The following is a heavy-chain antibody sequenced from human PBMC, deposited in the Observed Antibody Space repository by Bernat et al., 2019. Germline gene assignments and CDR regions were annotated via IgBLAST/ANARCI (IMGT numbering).Heavy chain of an antibody. CDR1: GGSISSGGYY. V-gene: IGHV4-31*03. CDR2: IYYSGST. D-gene: IGHD2-2*01. Sequence: QVQLQESGPGLVKPSQTLSLTCTVSGGSISSGGYYWSWIRQHPGKGLEWIGYIYYSGSTYYNPSLKSRVTISVDTSKNQFSLKLSSVTAADTAVYYCARGKKIHCSSTSCYSARWYFDLWGRGTLVTVSS. J-gene: IGHJ2*01. CDR3: ARGKKIHCSSTSCYSARWYFDL.